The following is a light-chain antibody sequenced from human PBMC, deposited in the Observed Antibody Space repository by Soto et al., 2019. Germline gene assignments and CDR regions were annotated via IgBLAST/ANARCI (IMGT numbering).Light chain of an antibody. V-gene: IGKV3-11*01. Sequence: EIVLTQSPATLSLSPGERATLSCRASQSVTTYLAWSQQKPGQAPRLLISDASNRAAGIPARYSGSGSGTDFTLTISGVEPEVSAVYYCQQRSTWPLGTFGQGTKVEIK. CDR3: QQRSTWPLGT. J-gene: IGKJ1*01. CDR1: QSVTTY. CDR2: DAS.